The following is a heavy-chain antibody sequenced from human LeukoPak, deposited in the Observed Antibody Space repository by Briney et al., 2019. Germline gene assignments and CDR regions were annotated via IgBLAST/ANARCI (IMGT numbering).Heavy chain of an antibody. J-gene: IGHJ4*02. CDR2: TYYRSKWFI. D-gene: IGHD6-19*01. V-gene: IGHV6-1*01. CDR3: TRSDCSSGRCPGFDN. Sequence: SQTLSLTCGISGDSVTSNSAAWNWIRQSPSRGLEWLGRTYYRSKWFINYAPFVKSRIIINPDTPKNQVSLQLNSVTPEDTAVYYCTRSDCSSGRCPGFDNWGQGTLVTVSS. CDR1: GDSVTSNSAA.